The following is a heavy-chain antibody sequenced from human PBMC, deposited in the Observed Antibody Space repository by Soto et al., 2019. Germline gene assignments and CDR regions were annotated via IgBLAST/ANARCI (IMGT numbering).Heavy chain of an antibody. CDR3: ARVPGYSYGYN. V-gene: IGHV1-3*01. D-gene: IGHD5-18*01. CDR2: INAGNGNT. J-gene: IGHJ4*02. Sequence: QVQLVQSGAEVKKPGASVKVSCKASGYTFTSYAMHWVRQAPGQRLEWMGWINAGNGNTKYSQKFQRRDTITRDTAATTAYMKLSSLRSEDTAVYSCARVPGYSYGYNWGQGTLVTVSS. CDR1: GYTFTSYA.